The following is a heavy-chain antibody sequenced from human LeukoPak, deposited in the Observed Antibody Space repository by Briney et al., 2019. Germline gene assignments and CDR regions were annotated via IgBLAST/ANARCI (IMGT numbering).Heavy chain of an antibody. CDR3: ARDPYNGAYSEGYYYYYMDV. Sequence: GGSLRLSCVASGFTFSSYWMSWVRQAPGKGLEWVANIKQDGSEKYYVDSVKGRFTISRDNAKNSLYLQMNSLRVEDTAIYYCARDPYNGAYSEGYYYYYMDVWGKGTTVTVSS. V-gene: IGHV3-7*01. J-gene: IGHJ6*03. CDR2: IKQDGSEK. D-gene: IGHD1-1*01. CDR1: GFTFSSYW.